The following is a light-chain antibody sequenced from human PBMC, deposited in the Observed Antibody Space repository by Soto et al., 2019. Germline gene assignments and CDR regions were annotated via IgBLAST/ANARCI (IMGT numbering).Light chain of an antibody. V-gene: IGKV1-5*03. CDR3: QQYNSFSLYS. Sequence: DSQMTQSPSTLSASVGDKVTITCRASQSTNSWLAWYQQKPGKAPNLLIYEASKLKNGVPSRFSGSGSGTEFSLTISSLQPDDFATYYCQQYNSFSLYSFGQGTRVDSK. J-gene: IGKJ2*01. CDR2: EAS. CDR1: QSTNSW.